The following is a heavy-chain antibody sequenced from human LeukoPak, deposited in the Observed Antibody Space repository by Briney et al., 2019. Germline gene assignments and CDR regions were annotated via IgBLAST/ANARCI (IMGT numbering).Heavy chain of an antibody. Sequence: PGGSLRLSCAASGFTLSSYGMHWVRQAPGKGLEWVAFIRYDGSNKYYADSVKGRFTISRDNAKNSLYLQMNSLRAEDTAVYYCARAHHRRVYDYVWGSYPYWGQGTLVTVSS. V-gene: IGHV3-30*02. CDR1: GFTLSSYG. J-gene: IGHJ4*02. D-gene: IGHD3-16*02. CDR2: IRYDGSNK. CDR3: ARAHHRRVYDYVWGSYPY.